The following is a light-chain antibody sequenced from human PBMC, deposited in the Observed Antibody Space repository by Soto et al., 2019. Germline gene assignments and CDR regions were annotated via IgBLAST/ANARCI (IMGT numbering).Light chain of an antibody. Sequence: DTQMTQSPSTLSASVGDRVTITCRASHSISSWLAWYQQKPGKAPKLLIYKASTLHSGVPSRFSGRGSGTEYTLTISTLQPDDFATYYCQQYDSYPLTFGEGAKVEIK. CDR2: KAS. J-gene: IGKJ4*01. CDR1: HSISSW. V-gene: IGKV1-5*03. CDR3: QQYDSYPLT.